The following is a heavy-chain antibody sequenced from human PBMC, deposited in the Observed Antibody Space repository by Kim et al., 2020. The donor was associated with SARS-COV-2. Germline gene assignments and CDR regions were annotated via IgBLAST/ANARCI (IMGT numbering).Heavy chain of an antibody. D-gene: IGHD2-15*01. V-gene: IGHV1-69*13. J-gene: IGHJ6*02. Sequence: SVKVSCKASGGTFSSYAISWVRQAPGQGLEWMGGIIPIFGTANYAQKFQGRVTITADESTSTAYMELSSLRSEDTAVYYCARVSADIGGYGLGYYYGMDVWGQGTTVTVSS. CDR2: IIPIFGTA. CDR1: GGTFSSYA. CDR3: ARVSADIGGYGLGYYYGMDV.